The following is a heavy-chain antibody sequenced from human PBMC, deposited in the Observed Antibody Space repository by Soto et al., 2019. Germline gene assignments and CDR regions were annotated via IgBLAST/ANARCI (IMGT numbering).Heavy chain of an antibody. CDR2: IYTSGST. V-gene: IGHV4-4*07. J-gene: IGHJ5*02. CDR3: ARDEDSNGSYDNWFDP. D-gene: IGHD1-26*01. CDR1: GGSISSYY. Sequence: LSLTCTVSGGSISSYYWSWIRQPAGKGLEWIGRIYTSGSTNYNPSLKSRVTMSVDTSKNQFSLKLSSVTAADTAVYYCARDEDSNGSYDNWFDPWGQGTLVTVSS.